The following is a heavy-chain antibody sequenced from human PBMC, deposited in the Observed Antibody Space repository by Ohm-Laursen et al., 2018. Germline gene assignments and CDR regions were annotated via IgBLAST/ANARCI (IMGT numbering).Heavy chain of an antibody. D-gene: IGHD2-15*01. CDR3: ARAASVVTPYYFDY. Sequence: SLRLSCSASGFTFSDYYMSWIRQAPGKGLERVSGISPSGDKTYYSDSVKGRFTISRDNSNNTLFLQLNRLRAEDTAMYYCARAASVVTPYYFDYWGQGTLVTVAS. CDR2: ISPSGDKT. J-gene: IGHJ4*02. V-gene: IGHV3-11*01. CDR1: GFTFSDYY.